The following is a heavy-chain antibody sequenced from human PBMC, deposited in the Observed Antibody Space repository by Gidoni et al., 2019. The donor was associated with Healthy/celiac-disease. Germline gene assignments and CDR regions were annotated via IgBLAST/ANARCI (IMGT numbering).Heavy chain of an antibody. V-gene: IGHV3-11*01. Sequence: VQLVASGGGLVKPGGSLRLSSAASGFPFSDYYMSWIRQAPGKGLEWVSYISSSGSTIYYADSVKGRFTISRDNAKNSLYLQMNSLRAEDTAVYYCASGLSQWPTLEYYFDYWGQGTLVTVSS. CDR3: ASGLSQWPTLEYYFDY. D-gene: IGHD6-19*01. J-gene: IGHJ4*02. CDR1: GFPFSDYY. CDR2: ISSSGSTI.